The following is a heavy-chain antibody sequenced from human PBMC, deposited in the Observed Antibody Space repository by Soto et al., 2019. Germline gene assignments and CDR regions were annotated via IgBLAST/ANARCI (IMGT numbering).Heavy chain of an antibody. Sequence: GGSLRLSCAASGFTFSSYAMSWVRQAPGKGLVWVSAISGSGGSTYYADSVKGRFTISRDNSKNTLYLQMNSLRAEDTAVYYCAKGVGSSSGSDYWGQGTLVTVSS. CDR3: AKGVGSSSGSDY. CDR1: GFTFSSYA. D-gene: IGHD6-6*01. J-gene: IGHJ4*02. V-gene: IGHV3-23*01. CDR2: ISGSGGST.